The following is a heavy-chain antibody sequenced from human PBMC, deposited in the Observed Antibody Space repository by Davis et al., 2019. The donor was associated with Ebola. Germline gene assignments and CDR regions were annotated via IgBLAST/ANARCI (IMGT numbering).Heavy chain of an antibody. V-gene: IGHV4-34*01. CDR3: ARVAFPHRYYGMDV. CDR1: GGSFSGYY. CDR2: INHSGST. Sequence: MPSETLSLTCAVYGGSFSGYYWSWIRQPPGKGLEWIGEINHSGSTNYNPSLKSRVTISVATSKNQFSLKLSSVTAADTAVYYCARVAFPHRYYGMDVWGQGTTVTVSS. J-gene: IGHJ6*02.